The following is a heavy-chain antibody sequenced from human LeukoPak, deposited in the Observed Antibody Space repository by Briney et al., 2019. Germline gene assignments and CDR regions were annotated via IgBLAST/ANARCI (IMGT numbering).Heavy chain of an antibody. D-gene: IGHD3-22*01. CDR1: GGTFSSYA. J-gene: IGHJ4*02. Sequence: EASVKVSCKASGGTFSSYAISWVRQAPGQGLEWVGWISAYNGNTNYAQKLQGRVTMTTDTSTSTAYMELRSLRSDDTAVYYCARGIYDSSGYYAFDYWGQGTLVTVSS. CDR3: ARGIYDSSGYYAFDY. CDR2: ISAYNGNT. V-gene: IGHV1-18*01.